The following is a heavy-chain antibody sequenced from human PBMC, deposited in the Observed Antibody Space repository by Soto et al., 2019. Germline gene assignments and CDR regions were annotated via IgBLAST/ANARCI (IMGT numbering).Heavy chain of an antibody. Sequence: SETLSLTCTVSGGSISSYYWSWIRQPPGKGLEWIGYIYYSGSTNYNPSLKSRVTISVDTSKNQFSPKLSSVTAADTAVYYCARDRIYYATSGYLPHYYYGMDVWGQGTTVTVSS. V-gene: IGHV4-59*01. J-gene: IGHJ6*02. D-gene: IGHD3-22*01. CDR3: ARDRIYYATSGYLPHYYYGMDV. CDR1: GGSISSYY. CDR2: IYYSGST.